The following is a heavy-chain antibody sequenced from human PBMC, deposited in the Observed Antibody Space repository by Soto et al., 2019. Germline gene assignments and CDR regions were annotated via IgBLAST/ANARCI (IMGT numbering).Heavy chain of an antibody. CDR3: AKDPPWTVGPLAMDV. CDR2: FSGSGGNI. Sequence: PGGSLRLSCVASGFTFSTHAMSWVRQAPGKGLEWVSTFSGSGGNIYYAESVKGRLTISRGDSKNTLYLHMNSLRVEDTAVYYCAKDPPWTVGPLAMDVWGQGTTVTVSS. CDR1: GFTFSTHA. V-gene: IGHV3-23*01. D-gene: IGHD3-3*01. J-gene: IGHJ6*02.